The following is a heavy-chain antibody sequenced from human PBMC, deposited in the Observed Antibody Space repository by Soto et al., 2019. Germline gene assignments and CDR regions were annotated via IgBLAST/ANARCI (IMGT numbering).Heavy chain of an antibody. CDR1: GLTFSSYG. V-gene: IGHV3-30*18. J-gene: IGHJ4*02. D-gene: IGHD3-22*01. Sequence: PGGSLRLSCAGSGLTFSSYGMHWVRQAPGKGLEWVAVISYDGSDKYYGDSVKGRFTISRDNSKNTLYLQINSLRAEDTAVYYCAKDRDSSGYYYRNYWGQGTLVTVSS. CDR2: ISYDGSDK. CDR3: AKDRDSSGYYYRNY.